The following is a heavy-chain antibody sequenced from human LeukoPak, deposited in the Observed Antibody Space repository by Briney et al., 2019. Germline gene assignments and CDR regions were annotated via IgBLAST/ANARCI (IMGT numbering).Heavy chain of an antibody. Sequence: AASVQVSCQASGGTFSSYAISWVRQAPGQGLEWMGGIIPIFGTANYAQKFQGRVTITADESTSTAYMELSSLRSEDTAVYYCARTPFLAYCGGDCYYDYWGQGTLVTVSS. CDR3: ARTPFLAYCGGDCYYDY. CDR2: IIPIFGTA. J-gene: IGHJ4*02. V-gene: IGHV1-69*13. CDR1: GGTFSSYA. D-gene: IGHD2-21*02.